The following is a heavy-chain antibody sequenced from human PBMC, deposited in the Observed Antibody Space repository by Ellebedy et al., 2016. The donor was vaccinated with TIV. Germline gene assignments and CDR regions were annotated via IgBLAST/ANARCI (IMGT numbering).Heavy chain of an antibody. CDR2: IRYDGSNK. CDR3: AKDIYSYGYRNYYGMDV. Sequence: GGSLRLSCAASGFTFSSYGMHWVRQAPGKGLEWVAFIRYDGSNKYYADSVKGRFTISRDNSKNTLYLQMNSLRAEDTAVYYCAKDIYSYGYRNYYGMDVWGQGTTVTVSS. D-gene: IGHD5-18*01. J-gene: IGHJ6*02. V-gene: IGHV3-30*02. CDR1: GFTFSSYG.